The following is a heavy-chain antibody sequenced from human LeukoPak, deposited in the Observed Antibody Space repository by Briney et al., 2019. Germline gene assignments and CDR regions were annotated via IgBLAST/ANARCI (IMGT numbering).Heavy chain of an antibody. D-gene: IGHD5-24*01. CDR1: GGSISSYY. CDR3: AREIGDRDGYSFDY. CDR2: IYYSGST. V-gene: IGHV4-59*01. Sequence: SETLSLTCTVSGGSISSYYWSWLRQPPGKGLEWIGYIYYSGSTNYNPSLKSRVTISVDTSKNQFSLKLSSVTAADTAVYYCAREIGDRDGYSFDYWGQGTLVTVSS. J-gene: IGHJ4*02.